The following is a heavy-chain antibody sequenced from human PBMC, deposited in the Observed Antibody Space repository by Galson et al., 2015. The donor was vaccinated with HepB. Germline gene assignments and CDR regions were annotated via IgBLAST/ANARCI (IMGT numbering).Heavy chain of an antibody. CDR3: AKDMWFGSPIDY. J-gene: IGHJ4*02. CDR1: GFTFSSHG. Sequence: SLRLSCAASGFTFSSHGMHWVRQAPGKGLEWVAVISFDGRNDYYADSVKGRFTISRDNSKNTLYLQMNSLRPEDTAVYYCAKDMWFGSPIDYWGQGTLVTVSS. CDR2: ISFDGRND. V-gene: IGHV3-30*18. D-gene: IGHD3-10*01.